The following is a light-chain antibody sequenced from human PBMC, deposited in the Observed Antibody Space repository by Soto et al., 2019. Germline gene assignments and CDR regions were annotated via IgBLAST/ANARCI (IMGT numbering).Light chain of an antibody. V-gene: IGLV1-40*01. Sequence: QSVLTQPPSVSGAPGQRVTISCTGISSNIGAGYDVHWYQQLPGTAPKLLIYGNSNRPSGVPDRFSGSKSGTSASLAITGLQAEDEADYYCQSYDGSLSGYVFGTGTKLTVL. CDR3: QSYDGSLSGYV. J-gene: IGLJ1*01. CDR1: SSNIGAGYD. CDR2: GNS.